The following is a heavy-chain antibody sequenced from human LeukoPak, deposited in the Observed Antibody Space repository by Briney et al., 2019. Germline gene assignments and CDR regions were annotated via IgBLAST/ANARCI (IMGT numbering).Heavy chain of an antibody. J-gene: IGHJ4*02. V-gene: IGHV1-2*02. D-gene: IGHD5-24*01. Sequence: ASVKVSCKASGYTFAGYYMHWVRQAPGQGLEWMGWINPNSGGTNYAQKFQGRVTMTEDTSTDTAYMELSSLRSEDTAVYYCATAVEMATTTYFDYWGQGTLVTVSS. CDR2: INPNSGGT. CDR1: GYTFAGYY. CDR3: ATAVEMATTTYFDY.